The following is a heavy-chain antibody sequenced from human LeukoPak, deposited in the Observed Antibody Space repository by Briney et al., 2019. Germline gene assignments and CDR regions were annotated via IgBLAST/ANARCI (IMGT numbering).Heavy chain of an antibody. CDR1: GYTFTSYY. D-gene: IGHD1-26*01. J-gene: IGHJ4*02. Sequence: ASVKVSCTASGYTFTSYYMHWVRQAPGQGLEWMGIINPSGGSTSYAQKFQGRVTMTRDMSTRTVYMELSSLRSEDTAVYYCARASSKRIVGASDWGQGTLVTVSS. CDR3: ARASSKRIVGASD. CDR2: INPSGGST. V-gene: IGHV1-46*01.